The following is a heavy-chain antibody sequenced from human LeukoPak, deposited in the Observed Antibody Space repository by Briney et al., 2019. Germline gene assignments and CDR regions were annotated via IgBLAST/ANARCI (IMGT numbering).Heavy chain of an antibody. V-gene: IGHV1-2*02. CDR1: GYTFTDYY. J-gene: IGHJ6*03. D-gene: IGHD1-26*01. Sequence: ASVKVSCKASGYTFTDYYMHWVRQAPGQGLEWMGWINLNSRGTNYAQKFQGRVTMTRDTSISTAYMELNRLRSDDTAVYYCARARYREINYAYAGGFYYMDVWGKGTTVTVSS. CDR3: ARARYREINYAYAGGFYYMDV. CDR2: INLNSRGT.